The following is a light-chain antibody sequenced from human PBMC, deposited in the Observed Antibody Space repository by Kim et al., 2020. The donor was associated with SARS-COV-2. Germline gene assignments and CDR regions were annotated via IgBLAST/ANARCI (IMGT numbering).Light chain of an antibody. CDR2: DVR. Sequence: GQSITMPSTGTSSDIGAYNLASWYQQHPGKAPELIIHDVRERPSGVSDRISGSKSANQASLTISGLQPEDEAVYHCCSYVSSGTWVFGGGTQLTVL. J-gene: IGLJ3*02. CDR3: CSYVSSGTWV. V-gene: IGLV2-23*02. CDR1: SSDIGAYNL.